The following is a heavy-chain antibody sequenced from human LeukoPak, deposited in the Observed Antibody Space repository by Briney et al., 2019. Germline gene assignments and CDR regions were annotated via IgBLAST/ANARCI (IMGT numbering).Heavy chain of an antibody. CDR3: ARWGFGSPETAATLYYYYGMDV. V-gene: IGHV4-34*01. D-gene: IGHD2-15*01. CDR1: GGSFSGYY. Sequence: PSETLSLTCAVYGGSFSGYYWSWIRQPPGKGLEWIGEINHSGSTNYNPSLKSQVTISVDTSKNQFSLKLSSVTAADTAVYYCARWGFGSPETAATLYYYYGMDVWGKGTTVTVSS. J-gene: IGHJ6*04. CDR2: INHSGST.